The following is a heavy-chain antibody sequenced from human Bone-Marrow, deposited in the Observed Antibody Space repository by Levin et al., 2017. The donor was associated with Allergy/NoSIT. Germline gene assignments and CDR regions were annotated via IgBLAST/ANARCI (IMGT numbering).Heavy chain of an antibody. CDR2: IYPGDSDI. CDR3: ARAFLPPPRDYFYYYGLDV. D-gene: IGHD2/OR15-2a*01. CDR1: GYSFTNYW. J-gene: IGHJ6*02. V-gene: IGHV5-51*01. Sequence: GESLKISCQISGYSFTNYWIAWVRQMPGKGLEWVGIIYPGDSDIRYSPSFQGQVTISADKSTSTAYLQWSSLKAADTAIYYCARAFLPPPRDYFYYYGLDVWGQGTTVTVSS.